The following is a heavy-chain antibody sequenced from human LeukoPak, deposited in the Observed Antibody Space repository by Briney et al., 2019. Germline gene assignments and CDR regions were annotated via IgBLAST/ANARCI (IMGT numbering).Heavy chain of an antibody. V-gene: IGHV4-30-2*01. CDR2: IYHSGST. Sequence: PSETLSLTCAVSGGSISSGGYSWSWIRQPPGKGLEWIGYIYHSGSTYYNPSLKSRVTMSVDTSKNQFSLKLSSVTAADTAVYYCAREDGIAGYYYYGMDVWGQGTTVTVSS. J-gene: IGHJ6*02. D-gene: IGHD5-24*01. CDR1: GGSISSGGYS. CDR3: AREDGIAGYYYYGMDV.